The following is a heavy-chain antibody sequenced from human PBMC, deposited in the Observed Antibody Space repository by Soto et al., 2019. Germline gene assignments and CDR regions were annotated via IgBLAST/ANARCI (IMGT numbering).Heavy chain of an antibody. D-gene: IGHD1-26*01. CDR2: VSSGGDST. CDR3: ATRGVGSHYYYLDV. Sequence: EVQLLESGGGLVQPGGSLRLSCAASGLTFSSFAMSWVRQAPGKGLGWVSAVSSGGDSTYYADSVKGRFTISRDNSKNTLYLQVNSLRAEDTAVYHCATRGVGSHYYYLDVWGKGTTVTVSS. CDR1: GLTFSSFA. V-gene: IGHV3-23*01. J-gene: IGHJ6*03.